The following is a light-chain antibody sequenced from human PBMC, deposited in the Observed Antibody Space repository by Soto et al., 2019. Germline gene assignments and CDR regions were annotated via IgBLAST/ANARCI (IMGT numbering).Light chain of an antibody. Sequence: DIQMTQSPSTLSASVGDRVTITCRARQSINSRLAWYQQKPGKAPNLLIYKASRLQSGVPSRFSGSGSGTEFTLTISSLQPDDFASYYCQQYGSYSYTFGQGTKLEVK. J-gene: IGKJ2*01. CDR3: QQYGSYSYT. CDR2: KAS. CDR1: QSINSR. V-gene: IGKV1-5*03.